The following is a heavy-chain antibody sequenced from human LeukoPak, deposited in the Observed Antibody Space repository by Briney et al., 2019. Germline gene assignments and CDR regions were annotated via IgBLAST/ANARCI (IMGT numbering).Heavy chain of an antibody. CDR2: ISSSSSTI. Sequence: GGSLRLSCAASGFTFSSYSMNWVRQAPGKGLEWVSYISSSSSTIYYADSVKGRFTISRGNAKNSPYLQMNSLRDEDTAVYYCARVRVRGVIIMDYWGQGTLVTVSS. CDR3: ARVRVRGVIIMDY. D-gene: IGHD3-10*01. CDR1: GFTFSSYS. V-gene: IGHV3-48*02. J-gene: IGHJ4*02.